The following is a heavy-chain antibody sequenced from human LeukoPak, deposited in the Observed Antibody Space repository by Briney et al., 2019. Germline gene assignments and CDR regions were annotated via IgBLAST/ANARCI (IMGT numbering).Heavy chain of an antibody. V-gene: IGHV3-30*03. D-gene: IGHD7-27*01. CDR1: GFTFSSYG. J-gene: IGHJ3*02. Sequence: GGSLRLSCAASGFTFSSYGMHWVRQAPGKGLEWVAVISHDGSNKYYADSVKGRFTISGDNSKNTLYLQMNSLRAEDTALYYCAREILTGYAFDIWGQGTMVTVSS. CDR3: AREILTGYAFDI. CDR2: ISHDGSNK.